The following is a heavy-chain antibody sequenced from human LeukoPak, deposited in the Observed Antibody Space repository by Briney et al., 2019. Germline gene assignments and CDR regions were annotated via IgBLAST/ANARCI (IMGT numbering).Heavy chain of an antibody. CDR2: ISGSGGST. V-gene: IGHV3-23*01. D-gene: IGHD2-2*02. Sequence: GGPLRLSCAASGFTFRSYAMSWVRQAPGKGLDWVSAISGSGGSTYYADSVRGRFTISRDNSKNTLYLQMNSLRAEDTAVYYCAKVSSTSCYTCAFDIWGQGTMVTVSS. CDR3: AKVSSTSCYTCAFDI. CDR1: GFTFRSYA. J-gene: IGHJ3*02.